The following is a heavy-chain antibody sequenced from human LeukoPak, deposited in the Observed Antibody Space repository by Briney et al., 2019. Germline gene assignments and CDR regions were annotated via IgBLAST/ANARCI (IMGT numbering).Heavy chain of an antibody. CDR1: GFTFSSYA. V-gene: IGHV3-23*01. J-gene: IGHJ5*02. CDR3: AHGGGSQFHA. Sequence: GGSLRLSCAATGFTFSSYAMSWVRQAPGKGLEWVSSVSGGGGPSISYYADSVKGRFTISRDNSKNTIYLQMSSLRADDTATYYCAHGGGSQFHAWGQGTLVTVSS. CDR2: VSGGGGPSIS. D-gene: IGHD5-24*01.